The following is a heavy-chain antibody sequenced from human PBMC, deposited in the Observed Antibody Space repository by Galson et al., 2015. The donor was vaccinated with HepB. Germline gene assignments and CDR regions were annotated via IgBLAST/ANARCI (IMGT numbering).Heavy chain of an antibody. V-gene: IGHV3-48*01. CDR2: ISSSSSTI. J-gene: IGHJ3*02. Sequence: SLRLSCAASGFTFSSYSMNWVRQAPGKGLEWVSYISSSSSTIYYADSVKGRFTISRDNAKNSLYLQMNSLRAEDTAVYYCANYYDNSGYYRGANAFDIWGQGTMVTVSS. D-gene: IGHD3-22*01. CDR3: ANYYDNSGYYRGANAFDI. CDR1: GFTFSSYS.